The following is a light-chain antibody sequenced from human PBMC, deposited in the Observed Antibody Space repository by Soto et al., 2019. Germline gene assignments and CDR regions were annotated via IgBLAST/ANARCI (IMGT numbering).Light chain of an antibody. CDR3: QQYNSYSPA. J-gene: IGKJ1*01. CDR1: QGISSY. V-gene: IGKV1-27*01. Sequence: DTQMTQSPSSLSASVGDRVTITCRASQGISSYLAWYQQKPGKVPRLLIYAASTLQPGVPSRFSGSGSGTEFTLTISSLQPDDFATYYCQQYNSYSPAFGQGTKVEIK. CDR2: AAS.